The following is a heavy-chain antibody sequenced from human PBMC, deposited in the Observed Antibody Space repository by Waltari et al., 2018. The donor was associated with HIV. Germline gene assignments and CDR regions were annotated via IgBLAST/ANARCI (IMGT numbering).Heavy chain of an antibody. CDR2: ISYSSSHI. Sequence: EVQLVESGGGLVKPGGSLRLSCAASAFPFSRHPMNWVRQAPGKGLEWVSSISYSSSHIYYADSLKGRFTISRDNAKNSLYLQMNSLRAEDTAVYYCARYGGYSGPTLDYWGQGTLVTVSS. J-gene: IGHJ4*02. D-gene: IGHD5-12*01. V-gene: IGHV3-21*01. CDR3: ARYGGYSGPTLDY. CDR1: AFPFSRHP.